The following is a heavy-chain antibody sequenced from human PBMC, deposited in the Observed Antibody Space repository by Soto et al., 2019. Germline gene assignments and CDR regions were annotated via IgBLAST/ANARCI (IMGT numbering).Heavy chain of an antibody. J-gene: IGHJ4*02. V-gene: IGHV4-59*01. Sequence: PETLSLTCTVSGGSISSYYWSWIRQPPGKGLEWIGYIYYSGSTNYNPSLKSRVTISVDTSKNQFSLKLSSVTAADTAVYYCASATYYYDSSGYFSYSDYWGQGTLVTVSS. CDR3: ASATYYYDSSGYFSYSDY. CDR1: GGSISSYY. CDR2: IYYSGST. D-gene: IGHD3-22*01.